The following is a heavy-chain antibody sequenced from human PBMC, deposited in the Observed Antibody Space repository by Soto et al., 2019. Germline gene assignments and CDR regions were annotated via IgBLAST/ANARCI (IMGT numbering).Heavy chain of an antibody. CDR3: ARTGTSEGYYYYGMDV. J-gene: IGHJ6*02. Sequence: EASVKVSCKASGCTFSSYAISWVRQAPGQGLEWMGGIIPIFGTANYAQKFQGRVTITADESTSTAYMELSSLRSEDTAVYYCARTGTSEGYYYYGMDVWGQGTTVTVSS. CDR1: GCTFSSYA. D-gene: IGHD1-1*01. V-gene: IGHV1-69*13. CDR2: IIPIFGTA.